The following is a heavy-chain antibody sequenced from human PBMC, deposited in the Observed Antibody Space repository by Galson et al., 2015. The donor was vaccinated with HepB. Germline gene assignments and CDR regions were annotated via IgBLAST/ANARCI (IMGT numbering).Heavy chain of an antibody. V-gene: IGHV1-24*01. CDR2: FDPEDGET. CDR1: GYTLTELS. CDR3: ATGLRDGSSWYRGDWFDP. J-gene: IGHJ5*02. Sequence: SVKVSCKVSGYTLTELSMHWVRQAPGKGLEWMGGFDPEDGETIYAQEFQGRVTMTEDTSTDTAYMELSSLRSEDTAVYYCATGLRDGSSWYRGDWFDPWGQGTLVTVSS. D-gene: IGHD6-13*01.